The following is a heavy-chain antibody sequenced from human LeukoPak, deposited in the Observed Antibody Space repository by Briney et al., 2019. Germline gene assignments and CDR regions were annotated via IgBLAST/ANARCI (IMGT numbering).Heavy chain of an antibody. Sequence: PSETLSLTCAVYGGSFSGYYWSWIRQPPGKGLEWIGEINHSGGTNYKPSLKSRVTISVDKSKKQFSLKLSSVTAADTAVYYCARGPNSSTDYWGQGTLVTVSS. CDR3: ARGPNSSTDY. CDR2: INHSGGT. CDR1: GGSFSGYY. V-gene: IGHV4-34*01. J-gene: IGHJ4*02. D-gene: IGHD2-2*01.